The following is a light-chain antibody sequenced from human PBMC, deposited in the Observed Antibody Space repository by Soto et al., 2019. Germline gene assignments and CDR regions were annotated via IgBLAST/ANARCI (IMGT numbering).Light chain of an antibody. J-gene: IGKJ1*01. V-gene: IGKV1-5*03. CDR1: QTISSW. CDR3: QHYNSYSEA. Sequence: DLQMPQSHSTLSWSVGDRVNITCRASQTISSWLAWYQQKQGKDPKLLIYKESTLKSGVPSRFSGSGSGTEFTLTISSLQPDDFETYYCQHYNSYSEACGQGSKGDLK. CDR2: KES.